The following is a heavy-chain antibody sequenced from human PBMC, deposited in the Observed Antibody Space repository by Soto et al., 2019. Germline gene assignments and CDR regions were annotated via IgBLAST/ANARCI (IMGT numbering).Heavy chain of an antibody. CDR1: GYTLTAKY. Sequence: XSVKVTCKASGYTLTAKYLHWVRQAPGQGLEWMGWINPSSGGTKEAQKFRGRVTMTRDTSISAAYMELSRLTSDDTAVYYCEKGGSSWTEWFDPWGQGTLVTVSS. D-gene: IGHD6-13*01. CDR2: INPSSGGT. J-gene: IGHJ5*02. V-gene: IGHV1-2*02. CDR3: EKGGSSWTEWFDP.